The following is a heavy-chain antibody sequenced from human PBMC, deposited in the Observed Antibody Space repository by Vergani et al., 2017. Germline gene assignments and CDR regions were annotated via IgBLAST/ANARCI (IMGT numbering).Heavy chain of an antibody. V-gene: IGHV3-66*01. J-gene: IGHJ4*02. Sequence: EVQVVETGGGLVQPGGSLRLSCAASGFTVSSNYMSWVRQAPGKGLEWVSVIYSGGSTYYADSVKGRFIISRDNSKNTLYLQMNSLRADDTAVYYCSIRKDPGTYDYWGQGTLVTVSS. CDR2: IYSGGST. D-gene: IGHD1-1*01. CDR3: SIRKDPGTYDY. CDR1: GFTVSSNY.